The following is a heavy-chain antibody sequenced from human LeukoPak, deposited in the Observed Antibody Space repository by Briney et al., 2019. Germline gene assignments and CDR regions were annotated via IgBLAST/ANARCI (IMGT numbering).Heavy chain of an antibody. CDR1: GFTFSSYE. J-gene: IGHJ3*02. CDR3: ARDSSGWYSRVAFDI. V-gene: IGHV3-48*03. D-gene: IGHD6-19*01. CDR2: ISSSGSTI. Sequence: GGSLRLSCAASGFTFSSYEMNWVRQAPGKGLEWVSYISSSGSTIYYADSVKGRFTISRDNAKNSLYLQMNSLRAEDTAVYYCARDSSGWYSRVAFDIWGQGTMVTVSS.